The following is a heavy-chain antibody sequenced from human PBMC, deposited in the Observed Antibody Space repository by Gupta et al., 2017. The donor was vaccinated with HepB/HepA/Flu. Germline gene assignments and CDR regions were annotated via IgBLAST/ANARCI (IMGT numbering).Heavy chain of an antibody. CDR2: ISISGRTA. CDR1: DFTFSNYG. D-gene: IGHD2-8*02. V-gene: IGHV3-64*07. CDR3: ARNPGVTGTYFDY. Sequence: EVQLVESGGGLVQPGGSLGPPVPPSDFTFSNYGIHWVRQAPGKALEYFSAISISGRTAYYADSVKGRFTIPRDNSKNTVYLQMDYLRREDTAVYYCARNPGVTGTYFDYWGQGVLVTVS. J-gene: IGHJ4*02.